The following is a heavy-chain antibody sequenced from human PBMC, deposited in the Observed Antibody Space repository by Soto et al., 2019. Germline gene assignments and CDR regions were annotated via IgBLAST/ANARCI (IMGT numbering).Heavy chain of an antibody. CDR3: ARGVSAGVDY. V-gene: IGHV1-8*01. CDR2: MQPSTGRT. Sequence: ASVKVSCKASGYSFTSLDINWVRQTAGQGLEWMGWMQPSTGRTGYAQKFQGRVAMTRDTSINTAYMELTTLTSDDTAFYYCARGVSAGVDYWGQGTLVTVSS. J-gene: IGHJ4*02. CDR1: GYSFTSLD. D-gene: IGHD1-26*01.